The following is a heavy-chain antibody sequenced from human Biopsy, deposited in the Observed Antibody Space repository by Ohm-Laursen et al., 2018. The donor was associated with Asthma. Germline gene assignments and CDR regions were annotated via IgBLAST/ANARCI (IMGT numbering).Heavy chain of an antibody. CDR1: GGSVYSYDHH. V-gene: IGHV4-30-4*01. J-gene: IGHJ6*02. D-gene: IGHD2-21*02. CDR2: IFYSGST. CDR3: ARAQSYGDIYYGLDV. Sequence: SQTLSLTCSVFGGSVYSYDHHWSWIRQPPGKGLEWIGFIFYSGSTSYNPSLRSRITISVDTSKRQFSLSLRSVTVADTAVYFCARAQSYGDIYYGLDVWGQGSTVSV.